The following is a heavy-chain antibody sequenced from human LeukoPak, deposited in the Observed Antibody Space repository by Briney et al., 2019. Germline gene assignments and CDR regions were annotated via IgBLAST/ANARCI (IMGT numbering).Heavy chain of an antibody. J-gene: IGHJ4*02. V-gene: IGHV4-39*01. Sequence: SETLSLTCTVSGGSISSNNHYWGWIRQPPGKGLEWLGSINYSGTIFYSPSLNSRVTISVDTSGNQFSLTLTSATAADTAVYYCARHPGYSSGWWYFDFWGQGSLVTVS. D-gene: IGHD5-18*01. CDR3: ARHPGYSSGWWYFDF. CDR1: GGSISSNNHY. CDR2: INYSGTI.